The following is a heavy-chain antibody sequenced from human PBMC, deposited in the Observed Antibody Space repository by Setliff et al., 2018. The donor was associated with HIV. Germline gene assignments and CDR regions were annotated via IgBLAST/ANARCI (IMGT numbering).Heavy chain of an antibody. CDR2: ITSSSDTI. Sequence: GGSLRLSCAASGFTLSSYSMSWVRQAPGKGLEWVSYITSSSDTIYYADSVKGRFTISRDNARNSLYLQMNSLRAEDTAVYYCARASFPRYCSITSCFEKGWFDPWGQGTLVTVSS. J-gene: IGHJ5*02. CDR1: GFTLSSYS. CDR3: ARASFPRYCSITSCFEKGWFDP. V-gene: IGHV3-48*01. D-gene: IGHD2-2*01.